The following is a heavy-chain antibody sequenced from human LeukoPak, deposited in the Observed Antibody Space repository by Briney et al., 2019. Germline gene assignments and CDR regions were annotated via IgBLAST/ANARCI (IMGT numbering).Heavy chain of an antibody. CDR1: VYTFTNYYG. CDR2: ISPYSGNT. V-gene: IGHV1-18*01. CDR3: ARDWDTSGYYCTY. Sequence: ASVKVSCKASVYTFTNYYGITWVRQAPGQGLEWMGWISPYSGNTNYAQKLQGRVTMTTDTSTSTAYMELRSLRSDDTAVYYCARDWDTSGYYCTYWGQGTLVTVSS. D-gene: IGHD3-22*01. J-gene: IGHJ4*02.